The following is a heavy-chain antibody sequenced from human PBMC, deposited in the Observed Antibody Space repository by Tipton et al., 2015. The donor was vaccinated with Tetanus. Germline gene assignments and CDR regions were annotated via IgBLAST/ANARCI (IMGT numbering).Heavy chain of an antibody. Sequence: TLSLTCTVSGGPISSGTFYWDWIRQTPGKGLEWIGSLDYSGNTYYNSSLMSRVTISVDTSKNQFSLRLNSVTAVDTAVYYCAKSDRVTRTSWYFHDWGQGTLVTVSS. CDR3: AKSDRVTRTSWYFHD. CDR1: GGPISSGTFY. CDR2: LDYSGNT. J-gene: IGHJ4*02. D-gene: IGHD2-2*01. V-gene: IGHV4-39*01.